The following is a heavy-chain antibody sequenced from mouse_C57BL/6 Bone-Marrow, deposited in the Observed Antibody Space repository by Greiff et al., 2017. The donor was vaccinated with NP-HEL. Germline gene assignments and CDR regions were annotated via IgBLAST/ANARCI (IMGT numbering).Heavy chain of an antibody. CDR1: GFTFSDFY. CDR3: ARDASDYYYAMDY. CDR2: SRNKANDYTT. D-gene: IGHD3-1*01. V-gene: IGHV7-1*01. Sequence: EVKLVESGGGLVQSGRSLRLSCATSGFTFSDFYMEWVRQAPGKGLEWIAASRNKANDYTTEYSASVKGRFIVSRDTPQSILYLQMNALRAEYTAIYYCARDASDYYYAMDYWGQGTSVTVSS. J-gene: IGHJ4*01.